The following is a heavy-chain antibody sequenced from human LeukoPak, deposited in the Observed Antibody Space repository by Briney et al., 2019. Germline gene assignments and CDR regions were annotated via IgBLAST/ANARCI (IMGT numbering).Heavy chain of an antibody. CDR1: GFAFSIYW. D-gene: IGHD2-8*01. Sequence: GGSLRLSCAASGFAFSIYWMHWVRQAPGKGLEWVAVISYDGSNKYYADSVKGRFTFSRDNSKNTLYLQMNSLRAEDTAVYYCAKEYCSNSVCHSLDYWGQGTLVTVSS. V-gene: IGHV3-30*18. J-gene: IGHJ4*02. CDR2: ISYDGSNK. CDR3: AKEYCSNSVCHSLDY.